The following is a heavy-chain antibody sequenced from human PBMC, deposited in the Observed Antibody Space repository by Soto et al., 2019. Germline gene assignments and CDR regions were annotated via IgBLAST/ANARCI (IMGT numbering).Heavy chain of an antibody. CDR2: IYDTGST. CDR1: GGSISGYY. Sequence: QVQLQESGPGLAKPSETLSLTCSVSGGSISGYYWSWIRQPPGKGLEWIGYIYDTGSTKDNPSLKSRVTISIDTSKNQFSLRLISVTAADTAVYYCAREQWLVRGVFDYRGQGTLVTVSS. J-gene: IGHJ4*02. V-gene: IGHV4-59*01. D-gene: IGHD6-19*01. CDR3: AREQWLVRGVFDY.